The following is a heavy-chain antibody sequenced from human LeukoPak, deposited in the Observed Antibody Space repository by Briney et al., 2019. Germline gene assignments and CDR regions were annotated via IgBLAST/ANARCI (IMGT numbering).Heavy chain of an antibody. CDR2: IYYSGST. J-gene: IGHJ5*02. Sequence: NSSETLSLTCTVSGGSISSYYWSWIRQPPGKGLEWIGYIYYSGSTNYNPSLESRVTISVDPSKNQFSLKLSSVTAADTAVYYCARNPKYYDILTGYYKFDPWGQGPWSPSPQ. CDR3: ARNPKYYDILTGYYKFDP. D-gene: IGHD3-9*01. CDR1: GGSISSYY. V-gene: IGHV4-59*01.